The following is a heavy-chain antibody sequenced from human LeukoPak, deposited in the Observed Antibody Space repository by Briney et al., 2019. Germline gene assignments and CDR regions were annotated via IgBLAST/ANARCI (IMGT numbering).Heavy chain of an antibody. Sequence: PGGSLRLSCAASGFTFDDYAMHWVRQAPGKGLEWVSGISWNSGSIGYADPVKGRFTISRDNAKNSLYLQMNSLRAEDMALYYCAKWDYDFWSLQGTGNDAFDIWGQGTMVTVSS. CDR1: GFTFDDYA. V-gene: IGHV3-9*03. CDR2: ISWNSGSI. J-gene: IGHJ3*02. CDR3: AKWDYDFWSLQGTGNDAFDI. D-gene: IGHD3-3*01.